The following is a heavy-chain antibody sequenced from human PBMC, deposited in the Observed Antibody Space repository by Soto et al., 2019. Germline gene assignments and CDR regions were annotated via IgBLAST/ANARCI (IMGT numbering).Heavy chain of an antibody. Sequence: GGSLRLSCAASGFTFSSYAMSWVRQVPGKGLEWVSGISDSGGSTYYADSVKGRFTISRDNSKNTLYLQLNSLRAEDTAVYYCATPGVVIPVTTTSDTWFDPRGQGTLVTVSS. V-gene: IGHV3-23*01. J-gene: IGHJ5*02. CDR1: GFTFSSYA. CDR2: ISDSGGST. D-gene: IGHD2-2*01. CDR3: ATPGVVIPVTTTSDTWFDP.